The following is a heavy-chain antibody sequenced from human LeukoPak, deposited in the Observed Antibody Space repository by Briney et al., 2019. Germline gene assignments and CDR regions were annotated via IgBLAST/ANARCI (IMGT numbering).Heavy chain of an antibody. V-gene: IGHV4-34*01. CDR3: AGYDYVWGSYRFDY. D-gene: IGHD3-16*02. J-gene: IGHJ4*02. CDR1: GGSFSGYY. CDR2: INHSGST. Sequence: SETLSLTCAVYGGSFSGYYWSWIRQPPGKGLEWIGEINHSGSTNYNPSLKSRVTISVDTSKNQFSLKLSSVTAADTAVYYCAGYDYVWGSYRFDYWGQGTLVTVSS.